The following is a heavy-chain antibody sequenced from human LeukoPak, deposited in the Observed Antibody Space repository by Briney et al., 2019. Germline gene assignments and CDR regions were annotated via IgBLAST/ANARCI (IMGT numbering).Heavy chain of an antibody. Sequence: GGSLRLSCAASGFTFSDFEMNWVRQAPGKGLVWVSRIQTDGSSTNYADSVKGRFTISRDNAKNSLYLQMNSLRAEDTAVYYCARNLVYYYYMDVWGKGTTVTVSS. CDR3: ARNLVYYYYMDV. V-gene: IGHV3-74*01. J-gene: IGHJ6*03. CDR2: IQTDGSST. CDR1: GFTFSDFE. D-gene: IGHD2-15*01.